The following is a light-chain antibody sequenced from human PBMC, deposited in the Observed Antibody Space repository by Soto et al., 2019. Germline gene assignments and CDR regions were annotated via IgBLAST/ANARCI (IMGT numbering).Light chain of an antibody. J-gene: IGLJ2*01. CDR3: AAWDDRLNGVV. Sequence: QSVLTQPPSASGTPGQRVTISCSGSSSNIGSKTVNWYQQLPGTAPKLLIYSNNQRPSGVPDRFSGSQSGTSASLAISGLQSEDEADYYCAAWDDRLNGVVFGGGTKLTVL. CDR2: SNN. V-gene: IGLV1-44*01. CDR1: SSNIGSKT.